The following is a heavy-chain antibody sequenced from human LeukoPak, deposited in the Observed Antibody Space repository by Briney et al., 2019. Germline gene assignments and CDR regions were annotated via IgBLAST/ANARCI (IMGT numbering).Heavy chain of an antibody. D-gene: IGHD6-13*01. V-gene: IGHV1-46*01. CDR1: GYTFISYY. J-gene: IGHJ4*02. CDR2: INPSGSST. Sequence: ASVKVSCKASGYTFISYYMHWVRQAPGQGLEWLGIINPSGSSTRYAQRLQGRVTMTRDMSTRTFYMELSSLRFEDTAVYFCARAEPGIAMPLDFWGQGTLVTVSS. CDR3: ARAEPGIAMPLDF.